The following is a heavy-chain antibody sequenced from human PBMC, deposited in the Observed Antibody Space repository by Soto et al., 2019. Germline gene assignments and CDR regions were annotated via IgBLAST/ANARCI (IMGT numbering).Heavy chain of an antibody. Sequence: GGSLRLSCAASGFTFSSYSMNWVRQAPGKGLEWVSSISSSSSYIYYADSVKGRFTISRDNAKNSLYLQMNSLRAEDTAVYDCARDAGVSGYDSADYSDYWGQGTLVTVSS. J-gene: IGHJ4*02. V-gene: IGHV3-21*01. CDR3: ARDAGVSGYDSADYSDY. D-gene: IGHD5-12*01. CDR1: GFTFSSYS. CDR2: ISSSSSYI.